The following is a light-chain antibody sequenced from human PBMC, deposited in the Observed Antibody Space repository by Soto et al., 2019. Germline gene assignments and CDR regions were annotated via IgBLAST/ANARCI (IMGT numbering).Light chain of an antibody. CDR3: SSYAGSSARVV. Sequence: QSVLTQPASVSGSPGQSITISCTGTNSDIGTYNYVSWYQQYPGKAPKLMIYDVSNRPSGVSDRFSGSKSGNTASLTIAGLQAEDEADYYCSSYAGSSARVVFGGGTQLTVL. CDR1: NSDIGTYNY. J-gene: IGLJ2*01. CDR2: DVS. V-gene: IGLV2-14*01.